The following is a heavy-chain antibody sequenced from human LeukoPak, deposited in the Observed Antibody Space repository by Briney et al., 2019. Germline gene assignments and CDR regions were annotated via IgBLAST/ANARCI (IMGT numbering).Heavy chain of an antibody. CDR1: GGSISTGSYC. CDR3: ARPAERGYSYGSFDY. J-gene: IGHJ4*02. Sequence: SETLSLTCTVSGGSISTGSYCWSWIRQPAGKGLEWIGHIYISGNTNYNPSLKSRVTISVDTSKNQFSLKLSSVTAADTAVYYCARPAERGYSYGSFDYWGQGTLVTVSS. V-gene: IGHV4-61*10. CDR2: IYISGNT. D-gene: IGHD5-18*01.